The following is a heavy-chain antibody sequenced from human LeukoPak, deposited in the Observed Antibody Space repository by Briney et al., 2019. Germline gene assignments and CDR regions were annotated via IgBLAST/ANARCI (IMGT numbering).Heavy chain of an antibody. Sequence: SETLSLTCNVSGGSISNYYWTWIRQPAGKGLEWIGRIYSSGTTTYNPSLKCRVATSVDTSRNQFSLKLSSVTAADTAVYYCARVSPIAVAGSSYYYAMDVWGQGTTVTVSS. J-gene: IGHJ6*02. CDR2: IYSSGTT. CDR3: ARVSPIAVAGSSYYYAMDV. D-gene: IGHD6-19*01. CDR1: GGSISNYY. V-gene: IGHV4-4*07.